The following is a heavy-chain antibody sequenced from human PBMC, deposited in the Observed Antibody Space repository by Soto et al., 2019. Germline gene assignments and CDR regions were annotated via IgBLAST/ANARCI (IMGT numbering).Heavy chain of an antibody. V-gene: IGHV3-33*01. D-gene: IGHD2-2*02. J-gene: IGHJ6*02. CDR3: ARTDTPYCSSTSCYTVTGRKYGMDV. CDR2: IWYDGSNK. CDR1: GFAFSSYG. Sequence: GGSLRLSCAASGFAFSSYGMHWFRQAPGKGLEWVAVIWYDGSNKYYADSVKGRFTISRDNSKNTLYLQMNSLRAEDTAVYYCARTDTPYCSSTSCYTVTGRKYGMDVWGQGTTVTVSS.